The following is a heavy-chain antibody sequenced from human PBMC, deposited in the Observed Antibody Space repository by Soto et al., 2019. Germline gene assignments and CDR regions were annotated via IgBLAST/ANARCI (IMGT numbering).Heavy chain of an antibody. Sequence: PGGSLRLSCAASGFTFSSYAMHWVRQAPGKWLEWVAVISYDGSNKYYADSVKGRFTISRDNSKNTLYLQMNSLRAEDTAVYYCARDRGYSYGNRYYYYGMDVWGQGTTVNVSS. CDR1: GFTFSSYA. D-gene: IGHD5-18*01. V-gene: IGHV3-30-3*01. J-gene: IGHJ6*02. CDR3: ARDRGYSYGNRYYYYGMDV. CDR2: ISYDGSNK.